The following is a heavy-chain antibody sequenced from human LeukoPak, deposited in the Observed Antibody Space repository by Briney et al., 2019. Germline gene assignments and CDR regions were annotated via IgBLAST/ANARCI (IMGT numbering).Heavy chain of an antibody. CDR1: GGSISSGYYY. J-gene: IGHJ4*02. CDR3: ARAVSALIDY. V-gene: IGHV4-61*02. CDR2: IYTSGST. D-gene: IGHD3-16*02. Sequence: SETLSLTCTVSGGSISSGYYYLSWIRQPAGKGLEWIGRIYTSGSTNYNPSLKSRVTISVDTSKNQFSLKLSSVTAADTAVYYCARAVSALIDYWGQGTLVTVSS.